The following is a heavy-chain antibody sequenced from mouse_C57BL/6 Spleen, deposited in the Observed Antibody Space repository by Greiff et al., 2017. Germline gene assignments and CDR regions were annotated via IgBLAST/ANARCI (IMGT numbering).Heavy chain of an antibody. J-gene: IGHJ4*01. CDR1: GYTFTSYW. V-gene: IGHV1-50*01. Sequence: VQLQQPGAELVKPGASVKLSCKASGYTFTSYWMQWVKQRPGQGLEWIGEIDPSDSYTNYNQKFKGKATLTVDTSSSTAYMQLSSLTSEDSAVYYCAFYYGRSDDYAMDYWGQGTSVTVSS. CDR2: IDPSDSYT. D-gene: IGHD1-1*01. CDR3: AFYYGRSDDYAMDY.